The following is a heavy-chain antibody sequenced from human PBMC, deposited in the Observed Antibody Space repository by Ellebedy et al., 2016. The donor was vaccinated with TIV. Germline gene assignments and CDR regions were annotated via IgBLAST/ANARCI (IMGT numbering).Heavy chain of an antibody. CDR2: ISHSGST. Sequence: MPSETLSLTCEVSGGSFSTYDWTWIRQPPGKGLEWIGEISHSGSTTYNPALKSRINISLDASKRQIFLQLNSVTAADTAVYFCARGGRLPNFWGQGTLVTVSS. D-gene: IGHD1-26*01. J-gene: IGHJ4*02. CDR3: ARGGRLPNF. V-gene: IGHV4-34*01. CDR1: GGSFSTYD.